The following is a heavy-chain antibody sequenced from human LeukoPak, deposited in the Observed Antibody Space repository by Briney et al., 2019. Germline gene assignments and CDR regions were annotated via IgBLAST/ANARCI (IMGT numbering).Heavy chain of an antibody. CDR3: ARVTRSHDAFDV. Sequence: PSETLSLTCTVSGDSINSYFWGWIRQPPGKGLEWIGYIYSRGTTACNPSLENRLTMSTDTSKNQFSLTLSSLTAADTAVYFCARVTRSHDAFDVWGQPIMVTVSS. D-gene: IGHD4-17*01. J-gene: IGHJ3*01. CDR1: GDSINSYF. V-gene: IGHV4-59*01. CDR2: IYSRGTT.